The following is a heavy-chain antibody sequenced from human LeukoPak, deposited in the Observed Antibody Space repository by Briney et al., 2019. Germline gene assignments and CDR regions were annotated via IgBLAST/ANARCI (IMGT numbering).Heavy chain of an antibody. CDR2: IIPIFGTA. CDR1: GGTFSSYA. Sequence: SVKVSCKASGGTFSSYAISWVRQAPGQGLEWMGGIIPIFGTANHAQKFQGRVTITADKSTSTAYMELSSLRSEDTAVYYCARGSAEGNHYYYDSSGPPPYFDYWGQGTLVTVSS. J-gene: IGHJ4*02. D-gene: IGHD3-22*01. CDR3: ARGSAEGNHYYYDSSGPPPYFDY. V-gene: IGHV1-69*06.